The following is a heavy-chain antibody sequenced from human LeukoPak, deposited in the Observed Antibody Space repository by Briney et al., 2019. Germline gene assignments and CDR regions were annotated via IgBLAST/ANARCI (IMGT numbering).Heavy chain of an antibody. CDR3: ARVSWFPGTSYYYMDV. D-gene: IGHD1-1*01. J-gene: IGHJ6*03. Sequence: SETLPLTCTVSGGSISSYYWSWIRQPPGKGLEWIGYIHYSGTTNYNPSLKSRVTISVDTSKNQFSLKLSSVTAADTAVYYCARVSWFPGTSYYYMDVWGKGTTVTVSS. V-gene: IGHV4-59*01. CDR2: IHYSGTT. CDR1: GGSISSYY.